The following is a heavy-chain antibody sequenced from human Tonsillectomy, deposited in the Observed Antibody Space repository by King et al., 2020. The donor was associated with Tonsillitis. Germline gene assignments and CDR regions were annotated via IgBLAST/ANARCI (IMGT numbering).Heavy chain of an antibody. V-gene: IGHV3-7*04. CDR2: INQGGSEK. Sequence: DVQLVESGGGLVQPGGSLRLSCAASGFIFSNYWMNWVRQAPGKGLEWVANINQGGSEKNYVDSVKGRFTISRDNAKNSLYLQINSLRAEDTAVYYCAGRVGADDAFDIWGQGTMVTVLS. CDR3: AGRVGADDAFDI. J-gene: IGHJ3*02. D-gene: IGHD4-17*01. CDR1: GFIFSNYW.